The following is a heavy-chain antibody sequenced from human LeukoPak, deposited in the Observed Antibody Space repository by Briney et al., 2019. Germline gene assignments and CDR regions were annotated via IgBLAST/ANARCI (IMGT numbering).Heavy chain of an antibody. V-gene: IGHV1-2*02. Sequence: ASVKASCKASGYAFTGYYMHWVRQAPGQGLEWMGWINPNSGGTNYAQKFQGRVTMTRATSISTAYMELSRLRSDDTAVYYCARVQRRDGYSVNYWGQGTLVTVFS. CDR1: GYAFTGYY. CDR2: INPNSGGT. D-gene: IGHD5-24*01. J-gene: IGHJ4*02. CDR3: ARVQRRDGYSVNY.